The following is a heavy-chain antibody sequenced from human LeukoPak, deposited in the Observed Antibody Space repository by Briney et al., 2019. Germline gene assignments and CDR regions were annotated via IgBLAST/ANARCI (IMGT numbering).Heavy chain of an antibody. Sequence: SETLSLTCAVYGGSFSGYYWSWIRQPPGKGLEWIGEINHSGSTNYNPSLKSRVTISVDTSKNQFSLKLSSVTAADTAVYYCARRITMVRGVSRGIWFDPWGQGTLVTVSS. J-gene: IGHJ5*02. CDR1: GGSFSGYY. D-gene: IGHD3-10*01. CDR2: INHSGST. CDR3: ARRITMVRGVSRGIWFDP. V-gene: IGHV4-34*01.